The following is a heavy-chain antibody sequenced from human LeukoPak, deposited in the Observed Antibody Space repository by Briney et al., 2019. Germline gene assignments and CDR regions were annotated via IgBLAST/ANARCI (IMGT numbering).Heavy chain of an antibody. CDR2: RSDDGSAQ. D-gene: IGHD3-22*01. Sequence: GGSLRLSCIASGFTFNKYGMHWVRQAPGKGLEWVAVRSDDGSAQHYVDSARGRFTISRDNSRNTLSLQMNSLRPEDTAMYFCAKDRDPYSSGTWDSWGQGTLVIVSS. CDR3: AKDRDPYSSGTWDS. J-gene: IGHJ1*01. V-gene: IGHV3-30*18. CDR1: GFTFNKYG.